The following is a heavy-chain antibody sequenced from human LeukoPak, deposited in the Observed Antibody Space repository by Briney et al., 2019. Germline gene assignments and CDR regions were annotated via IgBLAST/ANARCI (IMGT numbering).Heavy chain of an antibody. J-gene: IGHJ4*02. D-gene: IGHD5-12*01. CDR2: ISYDGSNK. CDR3: AKQGDSGYAPG. V-gene: IGHV3-30*18. CDR1: GFTFSSYG. Sequence: GGSLRLSCAASGFTFSSYGMHWVRQASGKGLEWVAVISYDGSNKYYADSVKGRFTISRDNSKNTLYLQMNSLRAEDTAVYYCAKQGDSGYAPGWGQGTLVTVSS.